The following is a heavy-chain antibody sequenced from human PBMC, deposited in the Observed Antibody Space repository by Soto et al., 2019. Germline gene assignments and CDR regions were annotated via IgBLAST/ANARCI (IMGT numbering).Heavy chain of an antibody. D-gene: IGHD4-4*01. Sequence: ASVKVSCKASGYTFSTYYMHWVRQTPGQGYEWMGIINPSGGSTTYAQKFQGRVTMTRDTSTTTVYMELSSLRSEDTAVYYCARYDYNGYYFDYWGQGTLVTVSS. V-gene: IGHV1-46*01. J-gene: IGHJ4*02. CDR1: GYTFSTYY. CDR2: INPSGGST. CDR3: ARYDYNGYYFDY.